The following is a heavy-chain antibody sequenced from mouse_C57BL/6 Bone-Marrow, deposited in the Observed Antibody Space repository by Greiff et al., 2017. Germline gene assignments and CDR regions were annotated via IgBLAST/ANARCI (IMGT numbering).Heavy chain of an antibody. Sequence: EVHLVESGGGLVKPGGSLKLSCAASGFTFSDYGMHWVRQAPGQGLEWVAYISSGSSTIYYADTVKGRFTISRDTANNTPFLQMTSLRSEDTAMYYCARITAEAWFAYWGQGTLVTVSA. CDR2: ISSGSSTI. V-gene: IGHV5-17*01. J-gene: IGHJ3*01. CDR1: GFTFSDYG. CDR3: ARITAEAWFAY. D-gene: IGHD1-2*01.